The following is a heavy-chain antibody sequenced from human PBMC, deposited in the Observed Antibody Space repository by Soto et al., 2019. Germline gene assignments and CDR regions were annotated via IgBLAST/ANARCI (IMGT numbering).Heavy chain of an antibody. V-gene: IGHV4-59*01. CDR3: AETGPPSVDV. D-gene: IGHD1-1*01. J-gene: IGHJ6*04. CDR1: GGSISSYY. Sequence: PSETLSLTCTVSGGSISSYYWSWIRQPPGKGLEWIGYIYYSGSTNYNPSLKSRVTISVDTSKNQFSLKLSSVTAAETAVYYCAETGPPSVDVWGAGPPVTVSS. CDR2: IYYSGST.